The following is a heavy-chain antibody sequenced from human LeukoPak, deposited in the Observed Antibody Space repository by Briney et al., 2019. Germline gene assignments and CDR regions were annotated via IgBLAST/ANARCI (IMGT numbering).Heavy chain of an antibody. CDR1: GGSISSGGYY. CDR2: IYYSGST. D-gene: IGHD6-13*01. Sequence: SETLSLTCTVSGGSISSGGYYWSWIRQHPGKGLEWIGYIYYSGSTYYNPSLKSRVTISVDKSKNQFSLKLSSVTAADTAVYYCARETPIAAAGTIWFDPWGQGTLVTVSS. CDR3: ARETPIAAAGTIWFDP. J-gene: IGHJ5*02. V-gene: IGHV4-31*03.